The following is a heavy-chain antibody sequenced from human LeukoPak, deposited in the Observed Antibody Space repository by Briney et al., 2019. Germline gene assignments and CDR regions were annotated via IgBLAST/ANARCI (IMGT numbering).Heavy chain of an antibody. J-gene: IGHJ4*02. D-gene: IGHD3-10*01. V-gene: IGHV3-66*01. Sequence: TGGSLRLSCAASGFTVSNNYMSWVRQAPGKGLEWVSVIYSGGSTYYADSVKGRFTISRDNAKNSVYLQMNSLRDEDTAVYYCARGGNIDYWGQGTLVTVSS. CDR2: IYSGGST. CDR1: GFTVSNNY. CDR3: ARGGNIDY.